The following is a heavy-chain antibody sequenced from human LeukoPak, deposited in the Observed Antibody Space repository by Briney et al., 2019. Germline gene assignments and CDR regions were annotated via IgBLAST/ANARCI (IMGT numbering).Heavy chain of an antibody. D-gene: IGHD3-10*01. J-gene: IGHJ4*02. CDR3: ARHRFGSGILADY. CDR2: INQDGSEK. CDR1: GFTFSSNW. Sequence: GGSLRLSCAASGFTFSSNWMSWVRQAPGKGLEWVANINQDGSEKNYVDSVKGRFSISRDNAENSLYLQMNSLRAEDTAVYYCARHRFGSGILADYWGQGTLVTVSS. V-gene: IGHV3-7*01.